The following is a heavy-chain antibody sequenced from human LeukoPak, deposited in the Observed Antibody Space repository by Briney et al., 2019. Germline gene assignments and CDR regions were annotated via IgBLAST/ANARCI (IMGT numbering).Heavy chain of an antibody. Sequence: SETLSLTCTVSGGSISTYYWSWIRQPPGKGLEWIGYVYFSGNTNYNPSLKSRVTISIDTSKNQFSLKLSSVTAADTAVYYCAREYSSSSGRRAFDIWGQGTMVTVSS. CDR3: AREYSSSSGRRAFDI. V-gene: IGHV4-59*01. D-gene: IGHD6-6*01. CDR2: VYFSGNT. CDR1: GGSISTYY. J-gene: IGHJ3*02.